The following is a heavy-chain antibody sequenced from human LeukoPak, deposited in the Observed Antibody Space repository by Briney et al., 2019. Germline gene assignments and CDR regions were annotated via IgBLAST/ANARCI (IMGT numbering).Heavy chain of an antibody. CDR1: GYIFTNYW. Sequence: HGESLIISCKGAGYIFTNYWIGWVRQMPGKGLEWMGIIYPRDSDTRYSPSFQGQVTVSADKSISTAYLQWSSLEASDTAMYYCARRQYSGYDFDYWGQRTLVSVSS. CDR3: ARRQYSGYDFDY. V-gene: IGHV5-51*01. CDR2: IYPRDSDT. J-gene: IGHJ4*02. D-gene: IGHD5-12*01.